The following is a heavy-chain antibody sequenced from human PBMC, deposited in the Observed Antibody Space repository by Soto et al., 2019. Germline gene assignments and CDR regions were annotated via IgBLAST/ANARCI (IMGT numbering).Heavy chain of an antibody. V-gene: IGHV3-66*01. CDR2: IYSGSST. D-gene: IGHD5-12*01. CDR3: ASTRRDGYNNHYYYYGMDV. CDR1: GGSISSSSYY. Sequence: PSETLSLTCTVSGGSISSSSYYWGWIRQPPGKGLEWVSVIYSGSSTYYADSVKGRFTISRDNSKNSLYLQMNSLRAEDTAVYYCASTRRDGYNNHYYYYGMDVWGQGTTVTV. J-gene: IGHJ6*02.